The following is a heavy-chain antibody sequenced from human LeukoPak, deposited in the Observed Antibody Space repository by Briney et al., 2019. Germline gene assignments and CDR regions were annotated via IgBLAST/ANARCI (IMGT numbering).Heavy chain of an antibody. CDR1: GGSISSYY. D-gene: IGHD3-3*01. Sequence: SETLSLTCTVSGGSISSYYWSWIRQPPGKGLEWIRYIHYSGSTNYNPSLKSRVTISVDTSKNQFSLKLSSVTAADTAVYYCAREFWSGSYSDKWGQGTLVTVSS. CDR3: AREFWSGSYSDK. V-gene: IGHV4-59*01. CDR2: IHYSGST. J-gene: IGHJ4*02.